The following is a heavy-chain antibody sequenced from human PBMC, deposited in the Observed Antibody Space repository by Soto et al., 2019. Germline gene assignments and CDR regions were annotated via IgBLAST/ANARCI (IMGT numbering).Heavy chain of an antibody. CDR2: ISGRGGST. CDR3: AKGFYYGMDV. J-gene: IGHJ6*02. V-gene: IGHV3-23*01. CDR1: GFTFSSYA. Sequence: EEQLLQSGGGLAQPGGSLRVSCTASGFTFSSYAMTWVRQAPGKGLVWVSAISGRGGSTYYADSVKGRFTISRDKSKNTLYLQMNSLRAEDTAVYYCAKGFYYGMDVWGQGTTVTVSS.